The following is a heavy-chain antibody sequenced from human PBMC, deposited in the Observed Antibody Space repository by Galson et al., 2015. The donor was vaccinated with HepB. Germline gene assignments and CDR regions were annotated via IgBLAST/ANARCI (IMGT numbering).Heavy chain of an antibody. Sequence: SLRLSCAASGFTFSNAWMNWVRQAPGKGLEWVGRIKSKTDGGTTDYAAPVKGRFTISRDDSKNTLYLQMNSLKTEDTAVYYCTTDYYYDSSGYYSDAFDIWGQGAMVTVSS. J-gene: IGHJ3*02. D-gene: IGHD3-22*01. CDR1: GFTFSNAW. CDR2: IKSKTDGGTT. V-gene: IGHV3-15*07. CDR3: TTDYYYDSSGYYSDAFDI.